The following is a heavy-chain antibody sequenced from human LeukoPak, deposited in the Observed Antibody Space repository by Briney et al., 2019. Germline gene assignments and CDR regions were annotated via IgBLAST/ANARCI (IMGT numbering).Heavy chain of an antibody. D-gene: IGHD3-22*01. V-gene: IGHV3-21*01. CDR1: GFTFSSYA. Sequence: PGGSLRLSCTASGFTFSSYAMNWVRQAPGKGLEWVSSISSSSSYIYYADSVKGRFTISRDNAKNSLYLQMNSLRAEDTAVYYCARDYEYYYDSSGYYAFDIWGQGTMVTVSS. CDR2: ISSSSSYI. J-gene: IGHJ3*02. CDR3: ARDYEYYYDSSGYYAFDI.